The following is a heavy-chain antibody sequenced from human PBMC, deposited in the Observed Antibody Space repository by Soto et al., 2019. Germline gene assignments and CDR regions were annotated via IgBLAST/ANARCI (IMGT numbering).Heavy chain of an antibody. CDR1: GFTFSSYG. CDR2: ISYDGSSK. D-gene: IGHD3-16*01. CDR3: AKEGDTRYYFDY. J-gene: IGHJ4*02. Sequence: GGSLRLSCAASGFTFSSYGMHWVRQAPGKGLEWVAAISYDGSSKYYADSVKGRFTISRDNSKNTLYLQMNSLRTEDTAVYYCAKEGDTRYYFDYWGQGTLVTVS. V-gene: IGHV3-30*18.